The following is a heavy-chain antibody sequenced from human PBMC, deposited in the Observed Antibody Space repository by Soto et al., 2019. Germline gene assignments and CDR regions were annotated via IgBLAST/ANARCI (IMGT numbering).Heavy chain of an antibody. J-gene: IGHJ4*02. D-gene: IGHD3-3*02. CDR3: SRDLATGHY. Sequence: QVQLVQSGAEVKKPGASVNISCKASGYTFINYYIHWVRQTPGQGLEWMAIIKPTGGSTNYAQRFQGRVSSIRETSTTAVYMELSSLRFEDTAVYYWSRDLATGHYWVQGPMVTVSS. V-gene: IGHV1-46*01. CDR2: IKPTGGST. CDR1: GYTFINYY.